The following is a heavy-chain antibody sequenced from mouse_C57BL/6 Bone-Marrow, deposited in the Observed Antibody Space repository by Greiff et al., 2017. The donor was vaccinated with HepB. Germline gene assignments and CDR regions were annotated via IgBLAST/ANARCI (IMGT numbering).Heavy chain of an antibody. D-gene: IGHD1-1*01. CDR3: ARDPHYYGSSDLYYARDY. CDR2: IYPRSGNT. Sequence: VQRVESGAELARPGASVKLSCKASGYTFTSYGISWVKQRTGQGLEWIGAIYPRSGNTYYNEKFKGKATLTADKSSSTAYMELRSLTSEDLAVYFCARDPHYYGSSDLYYARDYWGQGTPVTVSS. J-gene: IGHJ4*01. CDR1: GYTFTSYG. V-gene: IGHV1-81*01.